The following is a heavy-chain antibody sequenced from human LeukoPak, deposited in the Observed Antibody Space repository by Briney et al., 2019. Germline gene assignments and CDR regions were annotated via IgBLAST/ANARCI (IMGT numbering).Heavy chain of an antibody. Sequence: GASVKVSCKASGYTFTSYGISWVRQAPGQGLEWMGWISAYNGNTNYAQKLQGRVTMTTDTSTSTAYMELRSLRSDDTAVYYCARDRYGYSSGWSEVDIWGQGTMVTVSS. CDR1: GYTFTSYG. CDR3: ARDRYGYSSGWSEVDI. J-gene: IGHJ3*02. V-gene: IGHV1-18*01. CDR2: ISAYNGNT. D-gene: IGHD6-19*01.